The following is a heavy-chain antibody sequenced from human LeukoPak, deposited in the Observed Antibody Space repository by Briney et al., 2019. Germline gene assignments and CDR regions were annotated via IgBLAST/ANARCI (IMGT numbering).Heavy chain of an antibody. J-gene: IGHJ4*02. V-gene: IGHV4-59*12. CDR1: GGSISSYY. CDR3: ARRTIDFWSGYYTR. D-gene: IGHD3-3*01. CDR2: IYYSGST. Sequence: SETLSLTCTVSGGSISSYYWSWIRQPPGKGLEWIGYIYYSGSTNYNPSLKSRVTISVDTSKNQFSLKLSSVTAADTAVYYCARRTIDFWSGYYTRWGQGTLVTVSS.